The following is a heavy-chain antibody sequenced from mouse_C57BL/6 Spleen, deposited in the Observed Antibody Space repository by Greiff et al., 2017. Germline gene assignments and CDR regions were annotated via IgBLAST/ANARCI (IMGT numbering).Heavy chain of an antibody. CDR3: ARDPFTTGFDY. J-gene: IGHJ2*01. D-gene: IGHD1-1*01. Sequence: QVQLQQSGPELVKPGASVKISCKASGYAFSSSWMNWVKQRPGKGLEWIGRIYPGDGDTNYNGKFKGKATLTADKSSSTAYMQLSSLTSEDSAVYFCARDPFTTGFDYWGQGTTLTVSS. CDR1: GYAFSSSW. CDR2: IYPGDGDT. V-gene: IGHV1-82*01.